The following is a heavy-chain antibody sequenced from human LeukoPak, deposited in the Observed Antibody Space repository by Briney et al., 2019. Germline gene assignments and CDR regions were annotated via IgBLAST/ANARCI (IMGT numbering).Heavy chain of an antibody. V-gene: IGHV3-7*04. D-gene: IGHD6-19*01. CDR1: GFSFRNYW. CDR3: AGGRGWLIDY. Sequence: GGSLSLSCAGSGFSFRNYWINWVRQAPGKGLEWVANIKQDGIETNYVDSVKGRFSMSRDNAKNSAYLQMNSLRAEDTALYYCAGGRGWLIDYWGQGILVTVSS. J-gene: IGHJ4*02. CDR2: IKQDGIET.